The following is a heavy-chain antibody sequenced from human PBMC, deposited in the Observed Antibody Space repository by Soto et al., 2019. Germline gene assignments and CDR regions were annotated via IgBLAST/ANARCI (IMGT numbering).Heavy chain of an antibody. J-gene: IGHJ6*03. CDR3: ARTNNPRMSMSPMDV. CDR1: GFSFSAYT. V-gene: IGHV3-21*02. D-gene: IGHD3-10*02. Sequence: EVQLVESGGGLVKPGGSLRLSCAVSGFSFSAYTMEWVRQAPGKGLEWVSSINSGSIYIYYADSLKGRFTVSRDNAKNALFLQIKRLRAAATAVYYCARTNNPRMSMSPMDVWGKGTTVTVSS. CDR2: INSGSIYI.